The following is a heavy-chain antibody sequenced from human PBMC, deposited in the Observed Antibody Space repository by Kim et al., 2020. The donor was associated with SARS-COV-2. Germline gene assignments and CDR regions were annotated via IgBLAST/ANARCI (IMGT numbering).Heavy chain of an antibody. CDR3: AKGTYSSSWYFDFFGY. Sequence: GGSLRLSCAASGFTFSSYGMHWVRQAPGKGLEWVAVISYDGSNKYYADSVKGRFTISRDNSKNTLYLQMNSLRAEDTAVYYCAKGTYSSSWYFDFFGYWGQGTLVTVSS. CDR1: GFTFSSYG. D-gene: IGHD6-13*01. V-gene: IGHV3-30*18. CDR2: ISYDGSNK. J-gene: IGHJ4*02.